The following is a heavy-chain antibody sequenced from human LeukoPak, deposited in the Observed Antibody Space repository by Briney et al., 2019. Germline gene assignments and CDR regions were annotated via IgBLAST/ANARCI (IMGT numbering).Heavy chain of an antibody. D-gene: IGHD6-13*01. V-gene: IGHV4-39*02. CDR1: GGSISSSNYY. CDR2: SGST. Sequence: PSETLCLTCTASGGSISSSNYYWGWIRQPPGKGLEWIGSSGSTYYNPSLKSRVAISVDTSKNHFSLRLSSVTAADTAVYYCARSVAAAGQRLIDYWGQGTLVTVSS. CDR3: ARSVAAAGQRLIDY. J-gene: IGHJ4*02.